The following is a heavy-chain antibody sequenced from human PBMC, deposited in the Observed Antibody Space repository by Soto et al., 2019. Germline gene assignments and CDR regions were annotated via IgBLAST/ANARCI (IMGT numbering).Heavy chain of an antibody. V-gene: IGHV1-8*01. CDR3: ASRGFGYYDILTGYYVPGGGWFDP. Sequence: QVQLVQSGAEVKKPGASVKVSCKASGYTFTSYDINWVRQATGQGLEWMGWMNPNSGNTGYAQKFQGRVTMTRNTSISTAYMEVSSLRSEDTAVYYCASRGFGYYDILTGYYVPGGGWFDPWGQGTLVTVSS. CDR1: GYTFTSYD. J-gene: IGHJ5*02. CDR2: MNPNSGNT. D-gene: IGHD3-9*01.